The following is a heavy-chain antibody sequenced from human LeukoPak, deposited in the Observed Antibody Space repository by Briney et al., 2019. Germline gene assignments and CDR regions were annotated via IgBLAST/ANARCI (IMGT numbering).Heavy chain of an antibody. CDR1: GFTFSSYG. V-gene: IGHV3-33*01. J-gene: IGHJ6*04. D-gene: IGHD1-1*01. CDR2: IWYDGSNK. Sequence: GGSLRLSCAASGFTFSSYGMLWVRQAPGKGLEWVAVIWYDGSNKYYADSVKGRFTISRDNSKNTLYLQMNSLRAEDTAVYYCARDLVGTTKHYHYGMDVWGKGATVTVSS. CDR3: ARDLVGTTKHYHYGMDV.